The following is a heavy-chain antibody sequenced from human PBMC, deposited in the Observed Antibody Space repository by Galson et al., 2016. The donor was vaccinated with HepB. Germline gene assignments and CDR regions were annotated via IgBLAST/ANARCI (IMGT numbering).Heavy chain of an antibody. CDR2: INPDGSGK. CDR3: ARGAFL. V-gene: IGHV3-7*01. D-gene: IGHD2/OR15-2a*01. J-gene: IGHJ4*02. Sequence: SLRLSCAVSGSTISGSWMYWVRQAPGKGLEWVANINPDGSGKNYVDSVKGRLTISRDDAKNSLHLQMDSLRAEDTAVYYCARGAFLGGQGTLVTVSS. CDR1: GSTISGSW.